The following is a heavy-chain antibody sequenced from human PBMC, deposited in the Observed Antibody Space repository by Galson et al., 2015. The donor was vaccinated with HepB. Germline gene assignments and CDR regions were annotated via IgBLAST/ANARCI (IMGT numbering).Heavy chain of an antibody. CDR3: AKDIVNGGVIGLTNFDY. J-gene: IGHJ4*02. Sequence: SLRLSCAASGFTFDDYAMHWVRQAPGKGLEWVSGISWNSGSIGYADSVKGRFTISRDNAKNSLYLQMNSLRAEDTALYYCAKDIVNGGVIGLTNFDYWGQGTLVTVSS. V-gene: IGHV3-9*01. D-gene: IGHD3-3*01. CDR2: ISWNSGSI. CDR1: GFTFDDYA.